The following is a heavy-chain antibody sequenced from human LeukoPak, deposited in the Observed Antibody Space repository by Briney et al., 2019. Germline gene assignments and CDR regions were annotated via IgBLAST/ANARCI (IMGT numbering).Heavy chain of an antibody. D-gene: IGHD3-10*01. Sequence: SETLSLTCTVSGGSIGGYYWSWIRQPPGRGLEWIRYISYSGSTNYNPSLKSRVTISVDTSKKQFSLKLSSVTAADPAVYYCARHASGFAFDIWGQGTIVTVSS. J-gene: IGHJ3*02. V-gene: IGHV4-59*08. CDR2: ISYSGST. CDR1: GGSIGGYY. CDR3: ARHASGFAFDI.